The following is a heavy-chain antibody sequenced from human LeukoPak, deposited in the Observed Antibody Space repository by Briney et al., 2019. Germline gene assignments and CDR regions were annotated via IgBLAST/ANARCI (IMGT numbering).Heavy chain of an antibody. V-gene: IGHV1-69*05. CDR1: GGTFNNSA. J-gene: IGHJ5*02. CDR3: ARDVHGDYGSGWFDP. CDR2: IMPLFGTA. Sequence: SVKVSCKTSGGTFNNSAISWVGQAPGQGLEWLGGIMPLFGTAGYAQKFQGRVTITKDESTRTVYLELTSLTSDDTAVYYCARDVHGDYGSGWFDPWGQGTLVSVSS. D-gene: IGHD4-17*01.